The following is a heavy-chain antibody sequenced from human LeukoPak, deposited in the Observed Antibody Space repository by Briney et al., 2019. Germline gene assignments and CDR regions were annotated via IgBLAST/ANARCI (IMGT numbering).Heavy chain of an antibody. J-gene: IGHJ4*02. CDR3: TKTSPGVPLDI. Sequence: PSETLSLTCAVSGLSFTGYYWSWIRQPPGKGPEWIGEISHSGRTSYNPSLKSRVTISLDTSKNQFPLKLSFVTAADTAVYYCTKTSPGVPLDIWGQGALVTVSS. D-gene: IGHD7-27*01. CDR2: ISHSGRT. V-gene: IGHV4-34*01. CDR1: GLSFTGYY.